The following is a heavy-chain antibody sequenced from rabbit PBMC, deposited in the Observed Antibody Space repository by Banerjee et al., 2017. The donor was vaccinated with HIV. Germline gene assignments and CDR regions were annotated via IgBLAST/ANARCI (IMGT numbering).Heavy chain of an antibody. V-gene: IGHV1S45*01. CDR2: IYTSSGST. Sequence: QEQLEESGGDLVKPGASLTLTCTASGFSFSSSYYMCWVRQAPGKGLEWIACIYTSSGSTYSASWAKGRFTISGTSSTTVTLQMTSLTAADTATYFCARGYTGYGYAINLWGPGTLVTVS. J-gene: IGHJ4*01. D-gene: IGHD6-1*01. CDR3: ARGYTGYGYAINL. CDR1: GFSFSSSYY.